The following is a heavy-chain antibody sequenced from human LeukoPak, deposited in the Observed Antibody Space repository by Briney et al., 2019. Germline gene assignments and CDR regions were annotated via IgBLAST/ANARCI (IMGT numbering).Heavy chain of an antibody. CDR2: IYYSGST. D-gene: IGHD4-11*01. CDR3: ATTVTGEADY. Sequence: PSETLSLTCTVSGGSISSSSYYWGWIRQPPGKGLEWIGSIYYSGSTYYNPSLKSRVTISVDTPKNQFSLKLSSVTAADTAVYYCATTVTGEADYWGQGTLVTVSS. CDR1: GGSISSSSYY. J-gene: IGHJ4*02. V-gene: IGHV4-39*01.